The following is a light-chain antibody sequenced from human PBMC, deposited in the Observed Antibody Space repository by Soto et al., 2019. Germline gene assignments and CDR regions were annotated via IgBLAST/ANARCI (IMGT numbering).Light chain of an antibody. CDR2: VAS. CDR3: QQYNVGPLT. Sequence: EIVMTQSPATLSVSPGERATLSCRASQSVSSNLAWYQQKPGQTPKLLIYVASTRATGIPARFSGSGSGTEFTLTISSLQSEDFAVYYCQQYNVGPLTFGGGNKVEFK. CDR1: QSVSSN. J-gene: IGKJ4*01. V-gene: IGKV3-15*01.